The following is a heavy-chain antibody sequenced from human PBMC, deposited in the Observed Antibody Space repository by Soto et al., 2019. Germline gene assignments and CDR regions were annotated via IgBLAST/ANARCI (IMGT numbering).Heavy chain of an antibody. CDR2: IYYSGST. J-gene: IGHJ6*02. CDR3: PRRNGGGPYYYDSSGYYDFGMDV. CDR1: GGSISSSSYY. V-gene: IGHV4-39*01. Sequence: SETLSLTCTVSGGSISSSSYYWGWIRQPPGKGLEWIGSIYYSGSTYYNPSLKSRVTISVDTSKNQFSLKLSSVTAADTAVYYCPRRNGGGPYYYDSSGYYDFGMDVWGQGTTVTVSS. D-gene: IGHD3-22*01.